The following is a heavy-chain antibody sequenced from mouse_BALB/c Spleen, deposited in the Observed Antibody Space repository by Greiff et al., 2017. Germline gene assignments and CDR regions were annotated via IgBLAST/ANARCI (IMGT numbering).Heavy chain of an antibody. V-gene: IGHV3-2*02. D-gene: IGHD2-3*01. CDR2: ISYSGST. J-gene: IGHJ2*01. Sequence: DVQLQESGPGLVKPSQSLSLTCTVTGYSITSDYAWNWIRQFPGNKLEWMGYISYSGSTSYNPSLKSRISITRDTSKNQFFLQLNSVTTEDTATYYCARWLLRGYYFDYWGQGTTLTVSS. CDR3: ARWLLRGYYFDY. CDR1: GYSITSDYA.